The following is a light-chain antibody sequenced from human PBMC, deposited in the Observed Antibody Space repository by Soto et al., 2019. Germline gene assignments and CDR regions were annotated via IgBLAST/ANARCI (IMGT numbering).Light chain of an antibody. CDR3: QQSYSSPPK. CDR2: AAS. Sequence: DIQMTQSPSSLSASVEDRVIITCRASQSISNHLNWYQQKPGKAPKLLIFAASSLQSGVPSRFSGSRSGPDFTLTISSLQPEEFATYYCQQSYSSPPKFGQGTKVDIK. CDR1: QSISNH. V-gene: IGKV1-39*01. J-gene: IGKJ1*01.